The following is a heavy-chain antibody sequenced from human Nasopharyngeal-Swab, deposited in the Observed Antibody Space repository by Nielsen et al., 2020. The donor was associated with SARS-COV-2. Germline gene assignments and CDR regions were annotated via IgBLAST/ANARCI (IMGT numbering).Heavy chain of an antibody. J-gene: IGHJ6*03. V-gene: IGHV4-39*07. CDR1: GGSIGSSNYY. CDR2: IYNSGRI. CDR3: ARMIRGVVINYYYYFYMDV. D-gene: IGHD3-10*01. Sequence: LRLSCTVSGGSIGSSNYYWGWIRQPPGKWLEWIGNIYNSGRIYYNPSLKSQVTISVDTSKNQLSLKLSSVGAADTALYYCARMIRGVVINYYYYFYMDVWGKGTTVTVSS.